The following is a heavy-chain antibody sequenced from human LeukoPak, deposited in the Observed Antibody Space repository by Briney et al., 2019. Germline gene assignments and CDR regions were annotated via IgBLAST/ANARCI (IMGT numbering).Heavy chain of an antibody. CDR2: ISYDGSNK. CDR3: AKDLPRWELLSLFDY. Sequence: PGGSLRLSCAASGFTFSSYGMHWVRQAPGKGLEWVAVISYDGSNKYYADSVKGRFTISRDNSKNTLYLQMNSLRAEDTAVYYCAKDLPRWELLSLFDYWGQGTLVTVSS. J-gene: IGHJ4*02. V-gene: IGHV3-30*18. D-gene: IGHD1-26*01. CDR1: GFTFSSYG.